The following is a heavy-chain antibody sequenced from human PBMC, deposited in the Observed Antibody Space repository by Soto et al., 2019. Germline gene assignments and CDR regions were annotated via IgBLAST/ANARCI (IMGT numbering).Heavy chain of an antibody. D-gene: IGHD3-3*01. CDR2: IKSDGSTT. Sequence: GGSLRLSCAASGFTFSNYWMNWVRQSPGKGLVCVSRIKSDGSTTSYADSVKGRFTISRDNAKNTLYLQMNSLRAEDTAVYYCARVQYYEFWSGYYHFDYWGQGTLVTVSS. CDR3: ARVQYYEFWSGYYHFDY. CDR1: GFTFSNYW. V-gene: IGHV3-74*01. J-gene: IGHJ4*02.